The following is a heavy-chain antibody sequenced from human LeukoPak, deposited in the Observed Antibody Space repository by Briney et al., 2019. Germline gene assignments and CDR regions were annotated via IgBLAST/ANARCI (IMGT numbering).Heavy chain of an antibody. CDR2: ISPGGDYT. Sequence: GGSLRLSCAASGFTFSSYAMTWVRQAPGKGLEWVSTISPGGDYTYYADSVKGRFTISRANPKNTLYLQMNSLRAEDTAVYYCARGPNSNWSGLDFWGQGTLLTVSS. CDR1: GFTFSSYA. J-gene: IGHJ4*02. V-gene: IGHV3-23*01. D-gene: IGHD6-6*01. CDR3: ARGPNSNWSGLDF.